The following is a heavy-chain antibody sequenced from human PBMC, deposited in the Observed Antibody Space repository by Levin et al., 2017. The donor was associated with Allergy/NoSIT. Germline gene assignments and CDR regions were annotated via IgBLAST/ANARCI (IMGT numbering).Heavy chain of an antibody. V-gene: IGHV4-39*01. CDR2: IYYSGST. CDR1: GGSISSSSYY. D-gene: IGHD4-11*01. J-gene: IGHJ5*02. CDR3: ARHRTYSNYGGGWFDP. Sequence: SSETLSLTCTVSGGSISSSSYYWGWIRQPPGKGLEWIGSIYYSGSTYYNPSLKSRVTISVDTSKNQFSLKLSSVTAADTAVYYCARHRTYSNYGGGWFDPWGQGTLVTVSS.